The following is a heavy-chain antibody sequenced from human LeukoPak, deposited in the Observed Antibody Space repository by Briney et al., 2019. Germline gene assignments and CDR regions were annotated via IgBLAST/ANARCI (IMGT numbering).Heavy chain of an antibody. CDR1: GLTFSSYA. V-gene: IGHV3-23*01. CDR3: ARVSPPLGYYMDV. CDR2: ISGSGGST. D-gene: IGHD1-26*01. J-gene: IGHJ6*03. Sequence: GGSLRLSCTASGLTFSSYAMSWVRQAPGKGLEWVSAISGSGGSTYYADSVKGRFTISRGNSKNTLYLQMNSLRAEDTAVYYCARVSPPLGYYMDVWGKGTTVTVSS.